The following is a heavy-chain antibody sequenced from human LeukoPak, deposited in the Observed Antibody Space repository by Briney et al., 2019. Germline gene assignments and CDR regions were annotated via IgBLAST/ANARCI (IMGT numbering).Heavy chain of an antibody. Sequence: GGSLRLSCAASGFTFSNYWMSWVRQAPGKGLEWVANIKLDGTTKDYVDSVKGRFTIFRDNAKNSLYLQMNNLRGDGTAVYYCATVAGDCSGGRCYLLDYWGQGTLVTVSS. V-gene: IGHV3-7*01. CDR1: GFTFSNYW. D-gene: IGHD2-15*01. J-gene: IGHJ4*02. CDR3: ATVAGDCSGGRCYLLDY. CDR2: IKLDGTTK.